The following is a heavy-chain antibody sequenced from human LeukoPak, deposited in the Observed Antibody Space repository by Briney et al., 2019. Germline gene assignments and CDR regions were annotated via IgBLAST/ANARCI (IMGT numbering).Heavy chain of an antibody. CDR1: GITLSNYA. J-gene: IGHJ4*02. D-gene: IGHD3-22*01. CDR2: ISGSGGGT. CDR3: AKRGVVIRVILVGFHKEAYYFDS. Sequence: PGGSLRLSCAVSGITLSNYAMTWVRQAPGKGLEWVAGISGSGGGTNYADSVKGRFTISRDNSKNTLYLQMNNLRVDDTAVYFCAKRGVVIRVILVGFHKEAYYFDSWGRGALVTVSS. V-gene: IGHV3-23*01.